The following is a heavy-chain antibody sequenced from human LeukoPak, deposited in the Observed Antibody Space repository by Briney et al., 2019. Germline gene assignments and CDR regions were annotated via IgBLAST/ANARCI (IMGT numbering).Heavy chain of an antibody. J-gene: IGHJ4*01. D-gene: IGHD5-24*01. Sequence: SETLSLTCAVSGVSVNGYYWSWIRQPPGKGLEWIGYIYYSGSTNYTPSLKSRVTISVDTSKNQFSLKLSSVTAADTAVYHCARAGGYNYPFDYWGHGTLVTVSS. CDR2: IYYSGST. V-gene: IGHV4-59*02. CDR1: GVSVNGYY. CDR3: ARAGGYNYPFDY.